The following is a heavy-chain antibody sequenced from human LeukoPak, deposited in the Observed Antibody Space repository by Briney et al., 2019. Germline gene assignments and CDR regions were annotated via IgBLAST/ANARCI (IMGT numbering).Heavy chain of an antibody. D-gene: IGHD6-19*01. CDR1: GFTFSSYA. CDR2: ISYDGSNK. Sequence: PGGSLRLSCAASGFTFSSYAMHWVRQAPGKGLEWVAVISYDGSNKYYADSVKGRFTISRDNSKNTLYLQMNSLRAEDTAVYYCAKGPLSSGWYGTTPYYFDYWGQGTLVTVSS. J-gene: IGHJ4*02. V-gene: IGHV3-30*04. CDR3: AKGPLSSGWYGTTPYYFDY.